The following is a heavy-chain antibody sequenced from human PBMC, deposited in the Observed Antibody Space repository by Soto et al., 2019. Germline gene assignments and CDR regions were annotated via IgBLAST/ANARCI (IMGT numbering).Heavy chain of an antibody. CDR3: AKDRYGHYGRLDS. CDR1: GFTFSSYA. V-gene: IGHV3-23*01. D-gene: IGHD4-17*01. Sequence: PGGSLRLSCAASGFTFSSYAMSWVRQTPGKGLEWVSTLSGSGGTTYYADSVKGQFTISRDNSKSTLYLQMNSLRAEDTAVYYCAKDRYGHYGRLDSRRHAPPVTVSS. J-gene: IGHJ5*01. CDR2: LSGSGGTT.